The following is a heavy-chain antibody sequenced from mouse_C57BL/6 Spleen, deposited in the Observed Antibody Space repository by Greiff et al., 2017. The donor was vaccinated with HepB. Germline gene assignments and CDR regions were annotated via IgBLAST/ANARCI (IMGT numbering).Heavy chain of an antibody. V-gene: IGHV1-72*01. CDR2: IDPNSGGT. CDR3: ASGDSNYVGPNYAMDY. D-gene: IGHD2-5*01. Sequence: QVQLKQPGAELVKPGASVKLSCKASGYTFTSYWMHWVKQRPGRGLEWIGRIDPNSGGTKYNEKFKSKATLTVDKPSSTAYMQLSSLTSEDSAVYYCASGDSNYVGPNYAMDYWGQGTSVTVSS. J-gene: IGHJ4*01. CDR1: GYTFTSYW.